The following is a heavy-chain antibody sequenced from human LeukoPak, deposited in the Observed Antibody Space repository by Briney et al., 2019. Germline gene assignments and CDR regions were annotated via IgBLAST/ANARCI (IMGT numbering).Heavy chain of an antibody. J-gene: IGHJ3*02. CDR1: GFTFSSYE. V-gene: IGHV3-48*03. CDR2: ISSSGSTI. Sequence: LTGGSLRLSCAASGFTFSSYEMNWVRQAPRKGLEWVSYISSSGSTIYYADSVKGRFTISRDNAKNSLYLQMNSLRAEDTAVYYCARTGYCSSTSCYADAFDIWGQGTMVTVSS. CDR3: ARTGYCSSTSCYADAFDI. D-gene: IGHD2-2*01.